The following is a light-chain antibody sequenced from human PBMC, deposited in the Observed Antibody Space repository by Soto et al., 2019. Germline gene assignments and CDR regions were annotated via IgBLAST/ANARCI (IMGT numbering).Light chain of an antibody. V-gene: IGKV1-5*01. Sequence: DIQMTQSPSTLSGSLGGRFTITCRASQTISSWLAWYQQKPGKAPKLLIYDASTLESGVPSRFSGSGSETEFTLTISRLQPDDFATYFCHSRAFGQGTRLEIK. CDR1: QTISSW. J-gene: IGKJ5*01. CDR3: HSRA. CDR2: DAS.